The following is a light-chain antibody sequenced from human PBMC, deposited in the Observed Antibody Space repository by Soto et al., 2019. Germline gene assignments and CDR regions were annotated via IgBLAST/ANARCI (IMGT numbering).Light chain of an antibody. V-gene: IGKV3-11*01. J-gene: IGKJ1*01. CDR3: QQRGDLPRT. Sequence: EIVLTQSPATLSLSPGERATLSCRASQSFSNNLAWYQQKPGQAPRLLIYDASKMATGIPARFSGCGSGTDFTLTISSLDPEDFAVYYCQQRGDLPRTFGQGTKVEI. CDR2: DAS. CDR1: QSFSNN.